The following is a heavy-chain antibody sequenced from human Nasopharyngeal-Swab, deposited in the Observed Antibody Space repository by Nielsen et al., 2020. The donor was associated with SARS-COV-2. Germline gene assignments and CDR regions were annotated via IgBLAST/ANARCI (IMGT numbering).Heavy chain of an antibody. CDR3: ARDGVGATPFDY. V-gene: IGHV3-21*01. CDR2: ISSSSSYI. Sequence: WIRQPPGKGLEWVSSISSSSSYIYYADSVKGRFTISRDNAKNSLYLQMNSLRAEDTAVYYCARDGVGATPFDYWGQGTTVTVSS. D-gene: IGHD1-26*01. J-gene: IGHJ4*02.